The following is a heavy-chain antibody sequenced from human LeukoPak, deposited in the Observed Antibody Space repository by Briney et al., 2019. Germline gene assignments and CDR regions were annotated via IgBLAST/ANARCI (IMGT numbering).Heavy chain of an antibody. J-gene: IGHJ4*02. CDR3: AKVRLYGDYPEIDY. Sequence: ETLSLTCTVSGGSISSGGYYWSWIRQHPGKGLEWVSGTSGSGGRTYYADSVKGRFTISRENSKNTLYLQMNSLRAEDTAVYYCAKVRLYGDYPEIDYWGQGTLVAVSS. V-gene: IGHV3-23*01. CDR2: TSGSGGRT. CDR1: GGSISSGGYY. D-gene: IGHD4-17*01.